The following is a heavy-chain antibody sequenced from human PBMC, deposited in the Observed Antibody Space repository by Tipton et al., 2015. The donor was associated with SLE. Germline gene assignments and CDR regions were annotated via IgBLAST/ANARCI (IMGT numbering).Heavy chain of an antibody. CDR2: INHSGST. D-gene: IGHD1/OR15-1a*01. V-gene: IGHV4-34*01. Sequence: LRLSCAVYGGSFSGYYWSWIRQPPGKGLEWIGEINHSGSTKYNPSLKSRVTISVDTTKSQFSLKLSSVTAADTAVYYCAGWNTDYWGQGTLVTVSS. CDR3: AGWNTDY. CDR1: GGSFSGYY. J-gene: IGHJ4*02.